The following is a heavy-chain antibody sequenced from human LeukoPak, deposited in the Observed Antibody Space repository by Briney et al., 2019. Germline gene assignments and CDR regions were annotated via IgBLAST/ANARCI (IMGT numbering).Heavy chain of an antibody. J-gene: IGHJ5*02. CDR3: ARDLQLVL. Sequence: PGGSLRLSCAPSGFTVSSNYMNWVSQAPGKGLEWVSYISRSSSTIYYADSVKGRFTLSRDNAKNSLYLQMNSLRAEDTAVYYGARDLQLVLWGQGTLVTVSS. CDR1: GFTVSSNY. V-gene: IGHV3-48*01. CDR2: ISRSSSTI. D-gene: IGHD6-13*01.